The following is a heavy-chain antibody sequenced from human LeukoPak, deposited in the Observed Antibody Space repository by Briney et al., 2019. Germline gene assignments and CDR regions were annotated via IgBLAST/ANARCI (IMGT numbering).Heavy chain of an antibody. V-gene: IGHV3-15*01. J-gene: IGHJ5*02. CDR3: TTGYGSNWYA. D-gene: IGHD6-13*01. CDR1: GFSLSKAW. CDR2: IKMKADGGTT. Sequence: GGSPRLSCEASGFSLSKAWMSWVRQAPGKGLEWVGRIKMKADGGTTEYVAPVKGRFTISRDDSKNMVYLQMNSLKTEDTAVYYCTTGYGSNWYAWGQGTLVIVSS.